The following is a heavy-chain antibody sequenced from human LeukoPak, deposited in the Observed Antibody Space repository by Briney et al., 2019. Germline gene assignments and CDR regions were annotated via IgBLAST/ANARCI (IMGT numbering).Heavy chain of an antibody. V-gene: IGHV3-66*01. CDR2: IYTGGT. J-gene: IGHJ4*02. CDR1: GFTVSSIY. D-gene: IGHD3-9*01. Sequence: GGSLRLSCAASGFTVSSIYMTWVRQAPGKGLEWVSVIYTGGTYYADSVKGRFTISRDDSKNTLHLQMKSPRAEDTAVYYCVSSPVLRYFAYWGQGTLVSVSS. CDR3: VSSPVLRYFAY.